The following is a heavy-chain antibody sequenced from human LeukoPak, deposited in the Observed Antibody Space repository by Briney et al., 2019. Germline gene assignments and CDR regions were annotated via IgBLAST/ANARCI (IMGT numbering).Heavy chain of an antibody. D-gene: IGHD3-3*01. CDR1: GGTFSSYA. Sequence: ASVKVSCKASGGTFSSYAISWVRQAPGQGLEWMGWISAYNGNTNYAQKLQGRVTMATDTSTSTAYMELRSLRSDDTAVYYCARDKYDFWSGYYTGPPFLGSYWGQGTLVTVSS. CDR2: ISAYNGNT. J-gene: IGHJ4*02. CDR3: ARDKYDFWSGYYTGPPFLGSY. V-gene: IGHV1-18*01.